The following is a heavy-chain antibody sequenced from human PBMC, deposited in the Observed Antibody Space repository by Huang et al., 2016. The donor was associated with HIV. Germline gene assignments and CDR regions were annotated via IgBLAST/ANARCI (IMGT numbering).Heavy chain of an antibody. J-gene: IGHJ3*02. CDR2: RITLLGPA. V-gene: IGHV1-69*13. CDR3: ARPVSDPELGFSDLRGAYHI. D-gene: IGHD2-21*02. Sequence: QVQLVQSGAELKKPGSSVKVSCKSSGGPFSDIASNWVRQAPGQGLEWMGGRITLLGPANYAEKFRGRGKITANESTTTAYMKLSTLRSEDTAVYYGARPVSDPELGFSDLRGAYHIWGQGTMVTVAS. CDR1: GGPFSDIA.